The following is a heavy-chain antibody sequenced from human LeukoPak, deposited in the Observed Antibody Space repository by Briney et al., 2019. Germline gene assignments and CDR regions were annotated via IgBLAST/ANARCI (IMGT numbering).Heavy chain of an antibody. CDR2: IYSGGST. CDR3: ARGDSSGYSKVFDY. J-gene: IGHJ4*02. V-gene: IGHV3-53*01. Sequence: GGSLRLSCAASGFTFSSYWMSWVRQAPGKGLEWVSVIYSGGSTFYADSVKGRFTISRDNSKNTLYLQMNSLRAEDTAVYYCARGDSSGYSKVFDYWGQGTLVTVSS. CDR1: GFTFSSYW. D-gene: IGHD3-22*01.